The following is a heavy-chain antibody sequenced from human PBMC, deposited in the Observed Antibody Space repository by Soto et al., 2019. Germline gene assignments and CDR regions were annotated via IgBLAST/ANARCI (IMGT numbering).Heavy chain of an antibody. D-gene: IGHD3-10*01. Sequence: QVQLQESGPGLVKPSETLSLTCTVSGGSISSYYWSWIRQPPGKGLEWIGYIYYSGSTNYNPSLKSRVTISVDTSKNQFSLKLSSVTAADTGVYYCAISPIWFGELSGMDVWGQGTTVTVSS. V-gene: IGHV4-59*01. CDR3: AISPIWFGELSGMDV. J-gene: IGHJ6*02. CDR2: IYYSGST. CDR1: GGSISSYY.